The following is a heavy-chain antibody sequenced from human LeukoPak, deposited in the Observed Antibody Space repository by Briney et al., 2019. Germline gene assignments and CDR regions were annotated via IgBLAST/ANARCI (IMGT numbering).Heavy chain of an antibody. J-gene: IGHJ5*02. D-gene: IGHD6-19*01. CDR3: ASTGYSRGWGP. CDR2: IKQDGSEK. CDR1: VYTFCSYR. Sequence: GGSLRLSCAASVYTFCSYRMNWVRQAPWKGREWMVNIKQDGSEKYYVDSVKGRFTISRDNAKNSLYLQMNSLRAEDTAVYYCASTGYSRGWGPWGQGTLVTVSS. V-gene: IGHV3-7*01.